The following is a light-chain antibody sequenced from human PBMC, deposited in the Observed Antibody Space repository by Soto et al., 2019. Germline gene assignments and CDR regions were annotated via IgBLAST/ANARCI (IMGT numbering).Light chain of an antibody. CDR1: QSIRSHY. J-gene: IGKJ1*01. V-gene: IGKV3-20*01. Sequence: EIVLTQSPGTLSLSPGERATLSCRASQSIRSHYLAWYQQKPGQAPRLLISGAHNRAPGIPDRFSGSESGTDFTLRISRLEPEDFAVYYCQQYGSSVTFGQGTRWIS. CDR3: QQYGSSVT. CDR2: GAH.